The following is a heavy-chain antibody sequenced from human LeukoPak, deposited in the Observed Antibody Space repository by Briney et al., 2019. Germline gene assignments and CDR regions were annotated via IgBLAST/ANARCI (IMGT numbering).Heavy chain of an antibody. CDR3: ARGPDYATQVGYFDY. J-gene: IGHJ4*02. D-gene: IGHD4-17*01. CDR2: ISYDGSNK. V-gene: IGHV3-30-3*01. CDR1: GFTFSRYA. Sequence: GGSLRLSCAASGFTFSRYALHWVRQTPGKGLEWVAIISYDGSNKYYAVSVKGRFTISRDNSKNTLYLQMNSLRAEDTAVYYCARGPDYATQVGYFDYWGQGTLVTVSS.